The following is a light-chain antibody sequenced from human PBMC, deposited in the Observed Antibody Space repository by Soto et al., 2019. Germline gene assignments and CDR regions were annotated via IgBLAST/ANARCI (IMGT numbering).Light chain of an antibody. CDR3: QQYGSSSWT. CDR1: QSVSSSY. J-gene: IGKJ1*01. V-gene: IGKV3-20*01. Sequence: VGLTQSPGTLSLTKGERATLSCRASQSVSSSYLAWYQQKPGQAPRLLIYGASSRATGIPDRFSGSGSGTDFTLTISRLEPEDFAVYYCQQYGSSSWTFGQVTMVDI. CDR2: GAS.